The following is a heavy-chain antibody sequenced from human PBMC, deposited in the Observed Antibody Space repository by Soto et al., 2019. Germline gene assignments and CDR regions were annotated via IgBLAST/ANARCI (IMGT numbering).Heavy chain of an antibody. D-gene: IGHD3-22*01. CDR3: AKDSGYYYDSSGYSDAFDI. J-gene: IGHJ3*02. V-gene: IGHV3-30*18. CDR2: ISYDGSNK. Sequence: QVQLVESGGGVVQPGRSLRLSCAASGFTFSSYGMHWVRQAPGKGLEWVAVISYDGSNKYYADSVKGRFTISRDNSKNTLYLQMNSLRAEDTAVYYCAKDSGYYYDSSGYSDAFDIWGQGTMVTVSS. CDR1: GFTFSSYG.